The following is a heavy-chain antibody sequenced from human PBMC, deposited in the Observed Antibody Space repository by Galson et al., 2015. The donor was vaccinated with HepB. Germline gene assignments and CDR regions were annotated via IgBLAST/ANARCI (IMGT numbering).Heavy chain of an antibody. D-gene: IGHD5-18*01. CDR2: ISSSSSYI. CDR3: ARQDTAMANKGRYNWFDP. J-gene: IGHJ5*02. V-gene: IGHV3-21*01. CDR1: GFTFSSYS. Sequence: SLRLSCAASGFTFSSYSMNWVRQAPGKGLEWVSSISSSSSYIYYADSVKGRFTISRDNAKNSLYLQMNSLRAEDTAVYYCARQDTAMANKGRYNWFDPWGQGTLVTVSS.